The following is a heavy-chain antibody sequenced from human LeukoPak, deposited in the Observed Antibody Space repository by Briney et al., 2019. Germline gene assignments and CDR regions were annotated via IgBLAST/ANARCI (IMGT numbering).Heavy chain of an antibody. CDR1: GFTVSSNY. Sequence: GGSLRLSCAASGFTVSSNYMSWVRQAPGKGLEWVSVIYSGGSTYYADSVKGRFTISRDNSKNTLYLQMNSLRAEDTAVYYCAKGPWGIAGFDPWGQGTLVTVSS. CDR3: AKGPWGIAGFDP. J-gene: IGHJ5*02. CDR2: IYSGGST. D-gene: IGHD3-16*01. V-gene: IGHV3-53*01.